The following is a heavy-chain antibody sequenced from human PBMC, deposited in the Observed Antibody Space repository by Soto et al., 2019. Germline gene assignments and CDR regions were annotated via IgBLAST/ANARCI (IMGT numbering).Heavy chain of an antibody. D-gene: IGHD3-10*01. CDR2: ISPHKDDT. V-gene: IGHV1-18*01. CDR3: ARDLDGSGSYFTNY. J-gene: IGHJ4*02. Sequence: ASVKVSCKPSGYTFSSIGISWVRQAPGQGLEWMGWISPHKDDTYYAQRLQGRVTMTTDTSTNTAYMELRSLRSDDTAVYFCARDLDGSGSYFTNYWGPGTLVTVSS. CDR1: GYTFSSIG.